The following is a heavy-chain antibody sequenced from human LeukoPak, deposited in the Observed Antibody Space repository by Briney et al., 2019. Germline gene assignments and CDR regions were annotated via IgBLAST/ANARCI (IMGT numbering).Heavy chain of an antibody. CDR1: GGSFSGYY. Sequence: SETLSLTCAVYGGSFSGYYWSWIRQHPGKGLEWIGYIYYSGSTYYNPSLKSRVTISVDTSKNQFSLKLSSVTAADTAVYYCARGGPYYYGSGKFDYWGQGTLVTVSS. J-gene: IGHJ4*02. CDR2: IYYSGST. V-gene: IGHV4-31*11. CDR3: ARGGPYYYGSGKFDY. D-gene: IGHD3-10*01.